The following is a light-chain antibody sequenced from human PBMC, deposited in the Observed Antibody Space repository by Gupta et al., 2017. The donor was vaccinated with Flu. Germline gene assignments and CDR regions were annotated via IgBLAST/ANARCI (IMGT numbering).Light chain of an antibody. CDR1: QSLVYSDGNTY. J-gene: IGKJ1*01. V-gene: IGKV2-30*01. Sequence: VVMTQSPLSLPVTLGQPASISCRSSQSLVYSDGNTYLNWFQQRPGKAPRRLIYKVSNRETGVPERFSGSGSGTEFTLTISRVEAEDFGVYYCMQDTNWLRTFGQGTKVEIK. CDR2: KVS. CDR3: MQDTNWLRT.